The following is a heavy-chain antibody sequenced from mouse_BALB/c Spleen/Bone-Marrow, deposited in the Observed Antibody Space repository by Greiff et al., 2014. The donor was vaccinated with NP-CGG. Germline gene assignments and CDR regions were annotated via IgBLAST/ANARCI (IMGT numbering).Heavy chain of an antibody. CDR3: TPHPFDY. CDR2: ISTKADDPAT. V-gene: IGHV6-6*01. Sequence: EVMLVESGGGLVQPGGSMKLSCAASGFAFSDTWLDWVRQSPEKGPEWVAEISTKADDPATYYAESVKARFTISRDDSISSVYLQMNSLRAEDTGIYYCTPHPFDYWGQGTTLTVSS. J-gene: IGHJ2*01. CDR1: GFAFSDTW.